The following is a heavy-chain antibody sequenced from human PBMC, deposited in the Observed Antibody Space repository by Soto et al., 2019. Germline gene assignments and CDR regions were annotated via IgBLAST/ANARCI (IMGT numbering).Heavy chain of an antibody. V-gene: IGHV4-30-4*01. Sequence: QVQLQESGLGLVKPSQTLSLTCTVSGCSISSGDYYWSWIRQAPGKGLEWIGNIYYSGTTYYNPSSKIQVTISLDTTDNQSALKLSSVTAADTAVYYCARWILLFPAFAIWGQGTMVTVSS. CDR2: IYYSGTT. D-gene: IGHD3-10*01. CDR3: ARWILLFPAFAI. CDR1: GCSISSGDYY. J-gene: IGHJ3*02.